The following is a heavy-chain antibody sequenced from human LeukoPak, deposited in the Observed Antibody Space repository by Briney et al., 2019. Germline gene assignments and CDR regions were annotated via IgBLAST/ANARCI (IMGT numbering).Heavy chain of an antibody. CDR2: IYYSGST. CDR1: GGPISSYY. V-gene: IGHV4-59*01. D-gene: IGHD3-10*01. Sequence: PSETLSLTCTVSGGPISSYYWSWIRQPPGKGLEWIGYIYYSGSTNYNPSLKSRVTISVDTSKNQFSLKLSSVTAADTAVYYCAGYTYYYGSGSYLPIDYWGQGTLVTVSS. CDR3: AGYTYYYGSGSYLPIDY. J-gene: IGHJ4*02.